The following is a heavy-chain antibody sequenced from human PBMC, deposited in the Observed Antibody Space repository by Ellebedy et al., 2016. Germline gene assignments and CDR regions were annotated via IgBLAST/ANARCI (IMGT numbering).Heavy chain of an antibody. Sequence: GGSLRLXCAASGFTFGSYAMSWVRQAPGKGLEWVSVTSGSGATSYYTDSVKGRFTISRDNSKNTLYLQMNSLRADDTAVYYCAKESNWNYLRNYLDSWGQGTPVTVSS. J-gene: IGHJ4*02. CDR3: AKESNWNYLRNYLDS. CDR2: TSGSGATS. CDR1: GFTFGSYA. D-gene: IGHD1-7*01. V-gene: IGHV3-23*01.